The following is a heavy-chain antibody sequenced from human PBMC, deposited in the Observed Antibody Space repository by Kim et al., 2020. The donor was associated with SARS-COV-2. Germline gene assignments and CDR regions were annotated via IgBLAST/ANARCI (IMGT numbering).Heavy chain of an antibody. CDR1: GFTFNNFA. CDR3: SREYCSSDSCSGVGGMDV. V-gene: IGHV3-33*08. D-gene: IGHD2-15*01. CDR2: IWYDGSHR. Sequence: GGSLRLSCAASGFTFNNFAMHWVRHAPGKGLEWVAVIWYDGSHRFYADSVKGRFTVSRDNFNDILYLQMDTLRADDTAVYYCSREYCSSDSCSGVGGMDVWGQGTTVAVSS. J-gene: IGHJ6*02.